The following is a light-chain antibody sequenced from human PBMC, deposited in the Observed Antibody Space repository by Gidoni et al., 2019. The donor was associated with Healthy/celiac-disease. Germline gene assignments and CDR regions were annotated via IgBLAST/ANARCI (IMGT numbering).Light chain of an antibody. CDR1: SSNIGAGYD. J-gene: IGLJ2*01. CDR2: GNS. V-gene: IGLV1-40*01. CDR3: QSYDSSLSGSHVV. Sequence: QPVLTQPPSVSGAPGPRVTISCTGSSSNIGAGYDVHWYQQLPGTAPKLLIYGNSNRPSGVPDRFSGSKSGTSASLAITGLQAEDEADYYCQSYDSSLSGSHVVFGGGTKLTVL.